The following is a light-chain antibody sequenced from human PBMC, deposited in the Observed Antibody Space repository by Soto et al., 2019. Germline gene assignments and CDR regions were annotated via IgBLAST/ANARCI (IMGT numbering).Light chain of an antibody. CDR1: QSISSW. Sequence: DIQMTQSPSTLSASVGDRVTITCRASQSISSWLAWYQQKPGKAPKLLIYKASGLENGVPSRFSGSGSGTEFTLTISSLQPDDFATYYCQQYNSYSWTFGQGTKV. J-gene: IGKJ1*01. V-gene: IGKV1-5*03. CDR2: KAS. CDR3: QQYNSYSWT.